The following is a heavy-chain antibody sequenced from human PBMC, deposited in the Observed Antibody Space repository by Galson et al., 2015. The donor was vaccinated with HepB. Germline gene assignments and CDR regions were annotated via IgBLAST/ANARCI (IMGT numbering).Heavy chain of an antibody. CDR1: GYTFTDLY. J-gene: IGHJ4*02. D-gene: IGHD5/OR15-5a*01. CDR2: IDPKNGGT. Sequence: SVKVSCKASGYTFTDLYLHWVRQAPGQGLEWMGRIDPKNGGTVYAQNFQGRVTVTGDSSISTAYMELSRLRSDDTAFYYCARDTQVSLDFWGQGTLVTVSS. CDR3: ARDTQVSLDF. V-gene: IGHV1-2*06.